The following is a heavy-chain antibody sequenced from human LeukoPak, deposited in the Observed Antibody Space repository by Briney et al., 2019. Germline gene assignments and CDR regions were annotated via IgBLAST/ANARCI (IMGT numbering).Heavy chain of an antibody. Sequence: PGGSLRLSCSASGFIISNYAMHWVRQAPGKGLEYLSAISANGASTYYADSGKGRFTISRDNSRNTLYLQMSSLRAEDTAIYHCLKDLYKGDSSSWYYFHYWGQGTLVTVS. J-gene: IGHJ4*02. CDR1: GFIISNYA. V-gene: IGHV3-64D*06. D-gene: IGHD6-13*01. CDR2: ISANGAST. CDR3: LKDLYKGDSSSWYYFHY.